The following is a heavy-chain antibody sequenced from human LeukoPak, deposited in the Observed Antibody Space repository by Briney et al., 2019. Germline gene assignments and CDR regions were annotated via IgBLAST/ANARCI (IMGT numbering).Heavy chain of an antibody. V-gene: IGHV1-69*13. Sequence: ASVKVSCKASGGTFSSYAISWVRQAPGQGLEWMGGIIPIFGTANYAQKFQGRVTITADESTSTAYMELSSLRSEDTAVYYCARDRHIVGAWDYWGQGTLVTVSS. D-gene: IGHD1-26*01. J-gene: IGHJ4*02. CDR3: ARDRHIVGAWDY. CDR2: IIPIFGTA. CDR1: GGTFSSYA.